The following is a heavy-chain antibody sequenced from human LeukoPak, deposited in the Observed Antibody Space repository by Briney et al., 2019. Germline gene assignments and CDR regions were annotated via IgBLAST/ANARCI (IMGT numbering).Heavy chain of an antibody. CDR1: GFTFSSYW. CDR2: IKQDGSEK. Sequence: GGSLRLSCAASGFTFSSYWMSWVRQAPGKGLEWVANIKQDGSEKYYVDSVKGRFTISRDNAKNSLYLQMNSLRAEDTAVYYCATPPLVPARSMDAWGQGTTVTVSS. V-gene: IGHV3-7*01. CDR3: ATPPLVPARSMDA. J-gene: IGHJ6*02. D-gene: IGHD2-2*01.